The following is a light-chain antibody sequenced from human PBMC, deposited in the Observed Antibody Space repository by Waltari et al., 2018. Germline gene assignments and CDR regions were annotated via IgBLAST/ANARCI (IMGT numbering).Light chain of an antibody. Sequence: EIVLTQSPGTLSLSPGERATLSCRASQSVSSSYLAWYQQKSGQAPSLLIYGASSRATGIPDRFSGSGSGTDFTLTISRLEPEDFAVYYCQQYGSTFGPGTKVDIK. J-gene: IGKJ3*01. CDR3: QQYGST. CDR1: QSVSSSY. CDR2: GAS. V-gene: IGKV3-20*01.